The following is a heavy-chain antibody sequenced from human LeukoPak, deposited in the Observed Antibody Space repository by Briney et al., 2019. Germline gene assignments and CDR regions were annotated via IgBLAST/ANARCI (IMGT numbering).Heavy chain of an antibody. Sequence: SSETLSLTCTVSDGSISSYYWSWIRQPPGKGLEWIGYIYYSGSTNYNPSLKSRVTISVDTSRNQFSLKLSSVTAADTAVYYCARDSEQYYFDYWGQGTLVTVSS. CDR3: ARDSEQYYFDY. CDR2: IYYSGST. V-gene: IGHV4-59*01. CDR1: DGSISSYY. J-gene: IGHJ4*02.